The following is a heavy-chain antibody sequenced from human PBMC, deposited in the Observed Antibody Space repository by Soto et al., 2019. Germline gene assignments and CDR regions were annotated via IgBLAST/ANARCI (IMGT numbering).Heavy chain of an antibody. J-gene: IGHJ4*02. CDR2: IYHIGRT. V-gene: IGHV4-4*02. CDR3: ARARPSYARNFAY. D-gene: IGHD3-16*01. CDR1: AGSVSSDYW. Sequence: QVQLQESGPGVVKPSGTLSLTCAVSAGSVSSDYWWSWVRLPTGKGLEWIGEIYHIGRTNYNPSLNSRVTLSLDKSTNQLSLILNSVPAADTAVYYCARARPSYARNFAYWGQGTLVTVSS.